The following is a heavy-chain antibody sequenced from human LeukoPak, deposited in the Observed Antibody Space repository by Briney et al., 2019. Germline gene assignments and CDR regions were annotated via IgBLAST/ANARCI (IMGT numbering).Heavy chain of an antibody. J-gene: IGHJ4*02. CDR2: IYPGDSDT. CDR1: GYTFTNYW. CDR3: ARREGRSGSSHFGC. Sequence: GESLKISCKGSGYTFTNYWIGWVRQMPGKGLEWMGIIYPGDSDTTYSPSFQGQVTISADKSINTAYLQWSSLKASDTAMYYCARREGRSGSSHFGCWGQGTLVAVSS. V-gene: IGHV5-51*01. D-gene: IGHD3-10*01.